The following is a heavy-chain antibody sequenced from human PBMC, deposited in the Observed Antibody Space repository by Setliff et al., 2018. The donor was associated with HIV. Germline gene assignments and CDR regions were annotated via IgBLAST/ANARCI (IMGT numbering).Heavy chain of an antibody. D-gene: IGHD1-1*01. V-gene: IGHV4-39*01. CDR3: ASHPWEIHSPLNYAFDF. J-gene: IGHJ3*01. CDR1: DDSITSTNYY. CDR2: IYFHGST. Sequence: SETLSLTCTVSDDSITSTNYYWAWIRQSPRKGLEWIGSIYFHGSTYNNPSLKSRVFISGDMSRSQFSLNLSSVTAADSAVYYCASHPWEIHSPLNYAFDFWGPGIMVTVSS.